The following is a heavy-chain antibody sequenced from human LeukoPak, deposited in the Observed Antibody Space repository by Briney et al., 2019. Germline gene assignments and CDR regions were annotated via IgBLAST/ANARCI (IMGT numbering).Heavy chain of an antibody. J-gene: IGHJ6*02. CDR3: ARARYSSSWYRGSYYYYGMDV. CDR2: ISSSGSTI. D-gene: IGHD6-13*01. V-gene: IGHV3-48*03. CDR1: GFTFSSYE. Sequence: GGSLRLSCAASGFTFSSYEMNWVRQAPGKGLEWVSSISSSGSTIYYADSVKGRFTISRDNAKNSLYLQMNSLRAEDTAVYYCARARYSSSWYRGSYYYYGMDVWGQGTTVTVSS.